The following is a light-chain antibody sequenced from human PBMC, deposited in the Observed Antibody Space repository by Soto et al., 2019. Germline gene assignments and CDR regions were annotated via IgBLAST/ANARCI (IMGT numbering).Light chain of an antibody. J-gene: IGLJ3*02. CDR1: SSDVGGHNY. CDR2: DVS. V-gene: IGLV2-14*01. Sequence: QSVLTQPASVSGSPGQSITISCTGTSSDVGGHNYVSCYQQHPGKAPKLMIYDVSNRPSGVSNRFSGSKSGNTASLTISGLHAEDEADYCCSSYTSSSTRVFGGGTKLTVL. CDR3: SSYTSSSTRV.